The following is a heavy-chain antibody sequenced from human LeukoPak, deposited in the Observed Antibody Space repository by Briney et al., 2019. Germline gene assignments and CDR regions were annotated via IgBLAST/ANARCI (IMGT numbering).Heavy chain of an antibody. CDR2: ISASGDHR. Sequence: GGSLRLSCAASGFSFNHEYMSWIRQAPGKGLQWIAYISASGDHRRCTESVKGQFTISRDNAKRLLYLQRDGLGEEDTAVYYWARTRGAGPGGHFDSWGQGVLVIVSS. V-gene: IGHV3-11*01. CDR3: ARTRGAGPGGHFDS. CDR1: GFSFNHEY. D-gene: IGHD3-10*01. J-gene: IGHJ4*02.